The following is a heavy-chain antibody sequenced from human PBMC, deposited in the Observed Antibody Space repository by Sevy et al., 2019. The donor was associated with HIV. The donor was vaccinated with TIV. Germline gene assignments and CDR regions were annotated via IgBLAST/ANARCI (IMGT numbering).Heavy chain of an antibody. Sequence: GGSLRLSCAASGFTFSSYGMSWVRQAPGKGLKWVSSISHSGGSTYYADSVKGRFTIYRDNSKNTLYLQMNSLRAEDTVVYYCAKGTLVVPAVIYYYYAMDVWGQGTTVTVSS. J-gene: IGHJ6*02. D-gene: IGHD2-2*01. V-gene: IGHV3-23*01. CDR2: ISHSGGST. CDR1: GFTFSSYG. CDR3: AKGTLVVPAVIYYYYAMDV.